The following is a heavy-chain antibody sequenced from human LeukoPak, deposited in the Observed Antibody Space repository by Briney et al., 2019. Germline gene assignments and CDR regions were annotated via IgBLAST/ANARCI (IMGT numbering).Heavy chain of an antibody. V-gene: IGHV4-4*07. CDR1: GGSISTFY. J-gene: IGHJ4*02. CDR2: IYTRGST. D-gene: IGHD3-22*01. CDR3: ARGRDSSGYEYYFDY. Sequence: SGTLSLTCTVSGGSISTFYWSWIRQPAGKGLEWIGRIYTRGSTNYTPSLQSRVTMSVDTSKNQFSLKLSSVTAADTAIYYCARGRDSSGYEYYFDYWGQGTLVTVSS.